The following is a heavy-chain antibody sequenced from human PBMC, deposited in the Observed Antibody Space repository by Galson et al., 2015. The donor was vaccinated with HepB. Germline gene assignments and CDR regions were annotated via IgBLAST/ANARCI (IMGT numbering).Heavy chain of an antibody. CDR1: GFTFGDYA. CDR2: IRSKAYGGTT. Sequence: SLRLSCAASGFTFGDYAMSWVRQAPGKGLEWVGFIRSKAYGGTTEYAASVKGRFTISRDDSKSIAYLQMNSLKTEETAVYYCTRHLEGPTDRMVYATRLYYYYGMDVWGQGTTVTVSS. D-gene: IGHD2-8*01. CDR3: TRHLEGPTDRMVYATRLYYYYGMDV. V-gene: IGHV3-49*04. J-gene: IGHJ6*02.